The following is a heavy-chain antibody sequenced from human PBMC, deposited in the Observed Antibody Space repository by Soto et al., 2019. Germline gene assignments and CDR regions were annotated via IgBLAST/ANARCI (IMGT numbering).Heavy chain of an antibody. CDR2: ISGSGGST. Sequence: EVQLLESGGGLVQPGGSLRLSCAASGFTFSWYAMGWVRQAPGKGLEWVSAISGSGGSTYYADSVKGRFTISRDNSKNTRYLQMNSLSAEDTAVYYCAKGSDFWSGYFKHYWGQGTLVTVSS. CDR1: GFTFSWYA. CDR3: AKGSDFWSGYFKHY. D-gene: IGHD3-3*01. J-gene: IGHJ4*02. V-gene: IGHV3-23*01.